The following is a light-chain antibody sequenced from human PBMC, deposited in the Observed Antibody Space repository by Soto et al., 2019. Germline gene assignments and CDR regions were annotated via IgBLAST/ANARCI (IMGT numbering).Light chain of an antibody. V-gene: IGKV3-15*01. CDR2: GAS. Sequence: EIVMTQSPATLSVSPGERATLSCRASQSVGSNLAWYQQKPGQAPRLLIYGASTRPTGIPARFSGSESGTEFTLTSTSLHSEYFAVYYCQQYDNWPLTFGPGTKVDFK. CDR1: QSVGSN. CDR3: QQYDNWPLT. J-gene: IGKJ3*01.